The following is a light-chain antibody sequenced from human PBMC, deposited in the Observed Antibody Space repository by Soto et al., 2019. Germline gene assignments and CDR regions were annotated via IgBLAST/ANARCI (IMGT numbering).Light chain of an antibody. CDR2: EVS. CDR3: SSYTSGSTWV. V-gene: IGLV2-14*01. J-gene: IGLJ3*02. CDR1: SSDVGGYNY. Sequence: XSCTGTSSDVGGYNYVSWYQQHPGKAPKLMIYEVSNRPSGVSNRFSGSKSGNTASLTISGLQAEDEADYYCSSYTSGSTWVFGGGTKVTVL.